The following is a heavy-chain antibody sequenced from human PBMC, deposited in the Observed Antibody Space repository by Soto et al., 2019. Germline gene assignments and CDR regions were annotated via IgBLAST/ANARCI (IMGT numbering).Heavy chain of an antibody. D-gene: IGHD3-10*01. J-gene: IGHJ6*02. CDR2: IYYTGST. V-gene: IGHV4-30-2*01. CDR1: GGSMSRGGQS. Sequence: KTSETLSLTCVVSGGSMSRGGQSWSWIRQPPGKGLEWLGFIYYTGSTYYNPSLKSRVTLSVDRSKNQFSLNLTSVTAADTAMYFCDRDPPGPPPRWDVWGQGTTVTVSS. CDR3: DRDPPGPPPRWDV.